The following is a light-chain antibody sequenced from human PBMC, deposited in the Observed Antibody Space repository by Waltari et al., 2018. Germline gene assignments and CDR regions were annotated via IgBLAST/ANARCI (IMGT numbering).Light chain of an antibody. V-gene: IGLV2-8*01. CDR2: EGT. CDR3: SSYAGNPV. J-gene: IGLJ3*02. CDR1: SSDFGGYNY. Sequence: QSALTQPPSASGSPGQSVTISCTGTSSDFGGYNYVSWYQHHPGKAPKVIIYEGTKLPSGVPDRFCASRFGNTASLTVSGIQAEDEADYYCSSYAGNPVFGGGTKLTVL.